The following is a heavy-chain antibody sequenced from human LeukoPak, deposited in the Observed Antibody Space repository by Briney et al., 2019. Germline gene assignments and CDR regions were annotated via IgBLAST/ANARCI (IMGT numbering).Heavy chain of an antibody. Sequence: GGSLRLSCVASGFTLRSYVMNWVRQTPGKGLEWVSVIYSGGSTYYADSVKGRFTISRDNSKNTLYLQMNSLRAEDTAVYYCARGKFIAVAGTPPFFDYWGQGTLVTVSS. J-gene: IGHJ4*02. CDR3: ARGKFIAVAGTPPFFDY. V-gene: IGHV3-53*01. CDR2: IYSGGST. CDR1: GFTLRSYV. D-gene: IGHD6-19*01.